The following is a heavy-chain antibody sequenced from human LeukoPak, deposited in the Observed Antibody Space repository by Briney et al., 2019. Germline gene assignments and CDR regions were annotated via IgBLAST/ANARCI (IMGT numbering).Heavy chain of an antibody. J-gene: IGHJ6*03. CDR3: ARLPGGPYYYYMDV. V-gene: IGHV4-39*01. CDR1: GGSISSSSYY. CDR2: IYYSGST. Sequence: SETLSLTCTVSGGSISSSSYYWGWIRQPPGKGLEWIGSIYYSGSTYYNPSLKSRVTISVDTSKNQFSLKLSSVTAADTAVYYCARLPGGPYYYYMDVWGKGTTVTVSS. D-gene: IGHD3-10*01.